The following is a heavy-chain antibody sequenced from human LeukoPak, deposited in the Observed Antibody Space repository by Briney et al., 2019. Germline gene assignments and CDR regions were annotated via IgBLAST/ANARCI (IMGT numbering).Heavy chain of an antibody. CDR3: GREVGGYSSSWYGDYFDY. CDR1: GGSISSGGYY. CDR2: IYYSGST. D-gene: IGHD6-13*01. J-gene: IGHJ4*02. V-gene: IGHV4-61*08. Sequence: SQTLSLTCAVSGGSISSGGYYWSWIRQPPGEGLEWIGNIYYSGSTNYNPFLKSRVNISLDTSKKQFYLNLRSVNDADKGVYYCGREVGGYSSSWYGDYFDYWGQGTLVSVSS.